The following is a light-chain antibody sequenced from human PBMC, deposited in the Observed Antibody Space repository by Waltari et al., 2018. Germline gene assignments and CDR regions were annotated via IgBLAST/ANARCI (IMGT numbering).Light chain of an antibody. V-gene: IGKV3-15*01. CDR1: QSVGGN. J-gene: IGKJ2*01. CDR2: AAS. Sequence: EIVMTQSPATLCVSAGETATLSCRASQSVGGNLAWYQQKPGQAPRLLIYAASNRATGIRGRFSGSGSGTEFTLTISSLQSEDFAIYYCKQYNNWPPQDAFGQGTKLEIK. CDR3: KQYNNWPPQDA.